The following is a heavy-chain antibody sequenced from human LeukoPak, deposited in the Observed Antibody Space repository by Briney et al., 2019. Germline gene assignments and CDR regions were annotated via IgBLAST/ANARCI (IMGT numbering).Heavy chain of an antibody. V-gene: IGHV3-64D*06. CDR3: YVSGWTEDVDN. J-gene: IGHJ4*02. D-gene: IGHD6-19*01. CDR1: GITFSSHA. CDR2: ISDNGGMT. Sequence: GGSLRLSCSASGITFSSHAMHWVRQAPGKGLEYVSAISDNGGMTFYADSVKGRFTISRDNSKNTLYLQMRSLRGEDTAVYYCYVSGWTEDVDNWGQGTLVTVSS.